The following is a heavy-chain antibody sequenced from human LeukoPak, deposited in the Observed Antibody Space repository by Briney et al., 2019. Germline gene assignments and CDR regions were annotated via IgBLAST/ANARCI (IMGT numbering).Heavy chain of an antibody. V-gene: IGHV4-38-2*01. CDR3: ANSWYYLDSSGLPKSDAFDR. J-gene: IGHJ3*01. D-gene: IGHD3-22*01. CDR2: IHHSGST. CDR1: GGSISRGAH. Sequence: SETLSLTCAGSGGSISRGAHWGWVRQPPGKGLEWIGTIHHSGSTYYNPSLNSRVTITIDTSKNQFSLKLSSVTAADTAVYYCANSWYYLDSSGLPKSDAFDRWGQGTLVTVSS.